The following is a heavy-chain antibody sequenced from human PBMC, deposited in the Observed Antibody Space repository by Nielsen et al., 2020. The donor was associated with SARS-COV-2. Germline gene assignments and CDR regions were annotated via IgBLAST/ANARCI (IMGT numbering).Heavy chain of an antibody. J-gene: IGHJ4*02. V-gene: IGHV3-49*04. CDR1: GFTFGDYA. D-gene: IGHD3/OR15-3a*01. Sequence: GGSLRLSCTASGFTFGDYAMSWVRQAPGKGLEWVGFIRSKAYGGTTEYAASVKGRFTISRDDSKSIAYLQMNSLKTEDTAVYYCTPSGLLDYWGQGTLVTVSS. CDR3: TPSGLLDY. CDR2: IRSKAYGGTT.